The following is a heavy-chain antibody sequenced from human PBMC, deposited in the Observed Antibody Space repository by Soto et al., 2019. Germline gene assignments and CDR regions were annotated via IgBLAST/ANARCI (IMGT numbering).Heavy chain of an antibody. J-gene: IGHJ4*02. V-gene: IGHV3-15*01. D-gene: IGHD2-2*01. CDR3: TTDIVVVPAARTYFDY. CDR1: GFTFSNAL. CDR2: IKIKTDGVTT. Sequence: PGGSLRLSCAASGFTFSNALMSWVRQAPGKGLEWVGRIKIKTDGVTTDYAAPVKGRFTISRDDSKNTLYLQMNSLKTEDTAVYYCTTDIVVVPAARTYFDYWDQGTLVTVAS.